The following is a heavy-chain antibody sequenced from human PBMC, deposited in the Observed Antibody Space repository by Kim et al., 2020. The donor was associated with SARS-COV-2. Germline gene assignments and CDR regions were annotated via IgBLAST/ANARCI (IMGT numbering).Heavy chain of an antibody. CDR1: GYTFTSYG. CDR3: AIGGYCSGGSCYSDKYFQY. Sequence: ASVKVSCKASGYTFTSYGISWVRQAPGQGLEWMGWISAYNGNTNYAQKLQDRVTMTTDTSTSTAYMELRSLRSDDTAVYYCAIGGYCSGGSCYSDKYFQYWGQGTLVTVSS. D-gene: IGHD2-15*01. J-gene: IGHJ1*01. CDR2: ISAYNGNT. V-gene: IGHV1-18*04.